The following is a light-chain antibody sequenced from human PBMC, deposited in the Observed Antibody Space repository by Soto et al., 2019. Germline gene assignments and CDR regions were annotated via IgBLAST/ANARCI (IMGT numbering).Light chain of an antibody. J-gene: IGLJ2*01. CDR2: EGS. Sequence: QSALTQPASVSGSPGQSITISCTGISSDVGSCNLVSWYQQHPGKAPKVMIYEGSTRPSGVSTRFAGSRPGNATSLAISGLQAEDEAHYYCSSYAGSSTQVVFGGGTEPTAL. CDR3: SSYAGSSTQVV. V-gene: IGLV2-23*01. CDR1: SSDVGSCNL.